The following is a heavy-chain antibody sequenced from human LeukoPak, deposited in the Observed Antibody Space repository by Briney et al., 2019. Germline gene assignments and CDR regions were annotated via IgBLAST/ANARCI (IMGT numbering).Heavy chain of an antibody. CDR3: ARDSSGYYHTFDY. D-gene: IGHD3-22*01. Sequence: SETLSLTCTVSGYSISSGYYWGWIRQPPGKGLEWIGSIYHSGSTCYNPSLKSRVTISVDTSKNQFSLKLSSVTAADTAVYYCARDSSGYYHTFDYWGQGTLVTVSS. CDR1: GYSISSGYY. J-gene: IGHJ4*02. V-gene: IGHV4-38-2*02. CDR2: IYHSGST.